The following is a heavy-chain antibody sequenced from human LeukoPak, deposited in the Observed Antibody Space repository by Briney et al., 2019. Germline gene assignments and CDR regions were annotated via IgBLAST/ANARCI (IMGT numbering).Heavy chain of an antibody. D-gene: IGHD3-3*01. V-gene: IGHV4-39*07. CDR1: GGSISSSSYY. Sequence: SETLSLTCTVSGGSISSSSYYWGWIRQPPGKGLEWIGSIYYSGSTYYNPSLKSRVTISVDTSKNQFSLKLSSMTAADTAVYYCAREGYYTLEYYYYMDVWGKGTTVTVSS. CDR2: IYYSGST. J-gene: IGHJ6*03. CDR3: AREGYYTLEYYYYMDV.